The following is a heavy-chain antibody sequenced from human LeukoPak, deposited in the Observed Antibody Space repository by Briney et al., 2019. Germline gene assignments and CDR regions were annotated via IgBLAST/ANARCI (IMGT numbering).Heavy chain of an antibody. CDR1: GGTFSSYA. CDR3: ARGTAIDL. D-gene: IGHD2-21*02. CDR2: MNPNSGNT. V-gene: IGHV1-8*02. Sequence: ASVKVSCKASGGTFSSYAIAWVRQATGQGLEWMGWMNPNSGNTGYAQKFQGRLTMTRDTSISTAHMELSSLRSEDTAVYYCARGTAIDLWGQGTLVTVSS. J-gene: IGHJ5*02.